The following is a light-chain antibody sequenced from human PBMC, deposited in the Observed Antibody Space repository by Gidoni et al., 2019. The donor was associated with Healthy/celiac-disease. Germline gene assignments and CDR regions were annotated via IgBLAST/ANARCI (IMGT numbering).Light chain of an antibody. J-gene: IGKJ4*01. CDR1: QDINNY. CDR3: QQLKNYPLT. Sequence: DIQLTQSPSFLSASVGDRVTITCRASQDINNYLVWYQQKPGKAPNLLLYAASTLESGVPSRFSGSGSGTKYTLTISSLQPEDFATYYCQQLKNYPLTFGGGTKVEF. V-gene: IGKV1-9*01. CDR2: AAS.